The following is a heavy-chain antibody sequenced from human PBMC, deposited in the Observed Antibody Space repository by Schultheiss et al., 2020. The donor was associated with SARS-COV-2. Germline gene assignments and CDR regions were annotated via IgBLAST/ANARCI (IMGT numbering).Heavy chain of an antibody. CDR1: GDSISSYY. Sequence: SHTLSLTCTVSGDSISSYYWSWIRQPPGKGLEWIGYIYYSGSTNYNPSLKSRVTMSVDTSKNQFSLKLTSVTAADTAVYYCARDPRIRGSWFDPWGQGILVTVSS. D-gene: IGHD2-15*01. CDR2: IYYSGST. CDR3: ARDPRIRGSWFDP. V-gene: IGHV4-59*01. J-gene: IGHJ5*02.